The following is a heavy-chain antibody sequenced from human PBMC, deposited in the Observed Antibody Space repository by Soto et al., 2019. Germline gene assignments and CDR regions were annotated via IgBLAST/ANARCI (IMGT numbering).Heavy chain of an antibody. J-gene: IGHJ4*02. V-gene: IGHV5-10-1*01. CDR2: IDPSNSYT. Sequence: PGESLKISCKGSGYAFTTYWITWVRQMPGKGLEWMGRIDPSNSYTNYNPSFQGHVTLSADMSISTAYLQWSGLKASDTAIYCCARHTGLGPIPFDYWGQGTLVTVSS. CDR1: GYAFTTYW. CDR3: ARHTGLGPIPFDY. D-gene: IGHD4-17*01.